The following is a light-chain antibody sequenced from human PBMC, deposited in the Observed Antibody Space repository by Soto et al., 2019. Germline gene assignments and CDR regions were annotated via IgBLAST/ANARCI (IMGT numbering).Light chain of an antibody. CDR1: ESIDNW. CDR2: AAS. CDR3: QQYHTDWT. V-gene: IGKV1-5*01. J-gene: IGKJ1*01. Sequence: DIQMTQSPSTLSASVGDTVTITCRASESIDNWLAWYQHQPGKAPKLLIFAASTLVRGVPSRFSGRGSGTEFTLTISSLQADDYATFYCQQYHTDWTFGQGTKVEIK.